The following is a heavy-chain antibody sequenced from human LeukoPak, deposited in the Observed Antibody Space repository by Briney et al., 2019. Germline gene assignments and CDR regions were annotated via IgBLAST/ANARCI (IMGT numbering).Heavy chain of an antibody. D-gene: IGHD3-10*01. Sequence: SETLSLTCTVSGDSISSYYWNWIRQPPGKGLEWIGHIHFSGDTNYNPSLKSRVTISLDSAKNQFSLRLISVTAAETAVYYCARRVQMSSASATSNTWLDPWGQGTLVSVSP. V-gene: IGHV4-59*01. CDR1: GDSISSYY. J-gene: IGHJ5*02. CDR2: IHFSGDT. CDR3: ARRVQMSSASATSNTWLDP.